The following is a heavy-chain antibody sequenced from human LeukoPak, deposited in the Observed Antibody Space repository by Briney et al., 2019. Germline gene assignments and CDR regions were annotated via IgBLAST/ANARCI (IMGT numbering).Heavy chain of an antibody. CDR1: GFTFSDYY. J-gene: IGHJ4*02. V-gene: IGHV3-23*01. CDR3: AKAAYYDSSGYCFDY. Sequence: PGGSLRLSCAASGFTFSDYYMSWIRQAPGKGLEWVSAISGSGGSTYYADSVKGRFTISRDNSKNTLYLQMNSLRAEDTAVYYCAKAAYYDSSGYCFDYWGQGTLVTVSS. D-gene: IGHD3-22*01. CDR2: ISGSGGST.